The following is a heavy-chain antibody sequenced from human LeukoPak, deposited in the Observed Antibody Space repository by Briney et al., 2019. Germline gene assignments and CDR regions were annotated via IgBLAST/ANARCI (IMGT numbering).Heavy chain of an antibody. J-gene: IGHJ4*02. CDR2: IRYDGSNK. CDR3: AKDFYESSGYYYDY. V-gene: IGHV3-30*02. CDR1: GFTFSSYG. Sequence: GGSLRLSCAASGFTFSSYGMHWARQAPGKGLEWVAFIRYDGSNKYYADSVKGRFTICRDNSKSTLYLQMNSLTAEDTAVYFCAKDFYESSGYYYDYWGQGTLVTVSS. D-gene: IGHD3-22*01.